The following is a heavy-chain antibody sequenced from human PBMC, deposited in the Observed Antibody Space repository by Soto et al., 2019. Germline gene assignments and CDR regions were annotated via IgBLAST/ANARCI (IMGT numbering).Heavy chain of an antibody. J-gene: IGHJ5*02. D-gene: IGHD3-9*01. CDR3: ARVGRGDILTGYSNWFDP. V-gene: IGHV4-59*01. Sequence: ASETLSLTCTVSGGSISSYYWSWIRQPPGKGLEWIGYIYYSGSTNYNPSLKSRVTISVDTSKNQFSLKLSSVTAADTAVYYCARVGRGDILTGYSNWFDPWGQGTPVTVSS. CDR1: GGSISSYY. CDR2: IYYSGST.